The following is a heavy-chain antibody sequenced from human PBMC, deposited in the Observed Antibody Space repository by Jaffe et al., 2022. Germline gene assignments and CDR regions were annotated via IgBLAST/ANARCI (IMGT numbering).Heavy chain of an antibody. CDR1: GYSISSGYY. Sequence: QVQLQESGPGLVKPSETLSLTCAVSGYSISSGYYWGWIRQPPGKGLEWIGSIYHSGSTYYNPSLKSRVTISVDTSKNQFSLKLSSVTAADTAVYYCARPNSRMYYFDYWGQGTLVTVSS. J-gene: IGHJ4*02. CDR3: ARPNSRMYYFDY. D-gene: IGHD2-8*01. V-gene: IGHV4-38-2*01. CDR2: IYHSGST.